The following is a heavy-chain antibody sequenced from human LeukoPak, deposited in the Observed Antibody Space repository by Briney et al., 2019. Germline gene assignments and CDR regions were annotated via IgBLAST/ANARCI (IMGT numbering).Heavy chain of an antibody. CDR3: AKWGDYDVLTGYYVSDY. D-gene: IGHD3-9*01. CDR1: GFTFSNYA. J-gene: IGHJ4*02. Sequence: GGSLRLSCAASGFTFSNYAMSWVRQAPGKGLEWVSAITGSGGNTYYADSVKGRSTISRDNSKNTVFLQMNSLRAEDTAVYYCAKWGDYDVLTGYYVSDYWGQGTLVTVSS. CDR2: ITGSGGNT. V-gene: IGHV3-23*01.